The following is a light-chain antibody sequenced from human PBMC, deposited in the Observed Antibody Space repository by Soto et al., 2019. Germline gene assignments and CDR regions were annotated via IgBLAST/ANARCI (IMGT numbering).Light chain of an antibody. V-gene: IGKV1-33*01. J-gene: IGKJ4*01. CDR1: QDIISY. CDR2: DAY. Sequence: DIQMTQSPSSLSASVGDRVTITCQASQDIISYLNWYQQKPGKAPNLLIYDAYKLEAGVPSRFSGSGFGTDFTLTINSLQPEDSATYYCQQYDNLPLTFGGGTKVDIK. CDR3: QQYDNLPLT.